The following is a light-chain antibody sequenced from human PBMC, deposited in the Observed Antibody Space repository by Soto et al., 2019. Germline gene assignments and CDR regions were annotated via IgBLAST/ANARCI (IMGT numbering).Light chain of an antibody. CDR2: DTS. J-gene: IGKJ1*01. Sequence: EIVVTQSPATLSVSPGERVTLSCRASQSVSSSLAWYQQRPGQAPRLLIYDTSTRAPGIAARFSGSESGTEFTLTISSLQSEDVAVYYCQQYVHWPPGTFGQGTTVEIK. CDR3: QQYVHWPPGT. V-gene: IGKV3-15*01. CDR1: QSVSSS.